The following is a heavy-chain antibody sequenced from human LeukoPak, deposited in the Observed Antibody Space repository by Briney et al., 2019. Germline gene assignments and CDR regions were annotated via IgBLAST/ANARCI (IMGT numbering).Heavy chain of an antibody. CDR3: AKSVGSGSYYNNDC. V-gene: IGHV3-23*01. CDR2: ITSGGGT. CDR1: GFTFSSYA. J-gene: IGHJ4*02. D-gene: IGHD3-10*01. Sequence: GGSLRLSCAASGFTFSSYAMTWVRQAPGQGLECVSGITSGGGTYYADSVKGRFTISRDNSKNTLYVQMNSLRAEDTAVYYCAKSVGSGSYYNNDCWSQGTLVTVSS.